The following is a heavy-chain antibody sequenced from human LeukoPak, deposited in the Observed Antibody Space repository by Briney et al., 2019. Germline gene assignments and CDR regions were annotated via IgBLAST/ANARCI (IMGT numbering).Heavy chain of an antibody. J-gene: IGHJ4*02. CDR2: LSNDGSSY. V-gene: IGHV3-30-3*01. CDR1: GFTFSENN. CDR3: ARDRSGFYSVDY. D-gene: IGHD5-12*01. Sequence: GMSLRLSCAASGFTFSENNVHWVRQAPGKGLEWVALLSNDGSSYAYADSVKGRFTLSRDKSKTTLYLQMNSLRAEDTAVYYCARDRSGFYSVDYWGQGTLVTVSS.